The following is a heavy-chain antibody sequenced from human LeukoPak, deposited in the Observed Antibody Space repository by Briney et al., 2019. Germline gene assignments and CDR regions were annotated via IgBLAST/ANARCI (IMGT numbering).Heavy chain of an antibody. J-gene: IGHJ3*02. CDR1: GFTFSSYG. Sequence: GGSLRLSCAASGFTFSSYGMHWVRQAPGKGLEWVAFIRYDGSNKYYADSVKGRFTISRDNSKNTLYLQMNRLRAEDTAVYYCAKAPRDAAAGHDAFDIWGQGTMVTVSS. D-gene: IGHD6-13*01. CDR2: IRYDGSNK. CDR3: AKAPRDAAAGHDAFDI. V-gene: IGHV3-30*02.